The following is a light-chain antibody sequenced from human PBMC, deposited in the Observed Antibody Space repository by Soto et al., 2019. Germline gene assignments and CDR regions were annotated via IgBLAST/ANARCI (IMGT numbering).Light chain of an antibody. CDR1: QSIGGW. Sequence: DIQMTQSPSTLSGSVGDRVTITCRASQSIGGWLAWYQQKPGKAPKLLIFDGSSLKSGVPSRFSGSGSGTEFTLTISSLQPVDFETYYCQTYDSYSLTLGQGTKVDIK. CDR2: DGS. CDR3: QTYDSYSLT. J-gene: IGKJ1*01. V-gene: IGKV1-5*01.